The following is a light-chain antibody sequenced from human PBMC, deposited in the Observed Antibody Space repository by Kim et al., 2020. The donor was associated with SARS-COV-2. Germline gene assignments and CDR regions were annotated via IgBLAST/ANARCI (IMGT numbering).Light chain of an antibody. CDR1: RSDIGSNT. CDR2: SND. V-gene: IGLV1-44*01. Sequence: GQRVTISCSGGRSDIGSNTVSWYQQLPETSPRLLIYSNDKRPSGVPGRFSGSRSGTSASLAISGLQSDDEADYFCASWDDGLSGPVFGGGTQLTVL. CDR3: ASWDDGLSGPV. J-gene: IGLJ2*01.